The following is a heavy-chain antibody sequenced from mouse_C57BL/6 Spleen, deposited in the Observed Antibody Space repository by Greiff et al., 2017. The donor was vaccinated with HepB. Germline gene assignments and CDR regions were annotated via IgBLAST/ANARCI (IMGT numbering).Heavy chain of an antibody. CDR3: ARGDYDGGCAMDY. V-gene: IGHV1-52*01. J-gene: IGHJ4*01. CDR2: IDPSDSET. D-gene: IGHD2-4*01. CDR1: GYTFTSYW. Sequence: QVQLQQPGAELVRPGSSVKLSCKASGYTFTSYWMHWVKQRPIQGLEWIGNIDPSDSETHYNQKFKDKATLTVDKSSSTAYMQLSSLTSEDSAVYYCARGDYDGGCAMDYWGQGTSVTVSS.